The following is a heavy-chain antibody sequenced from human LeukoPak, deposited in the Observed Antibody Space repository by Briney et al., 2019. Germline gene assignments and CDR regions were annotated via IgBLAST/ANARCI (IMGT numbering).Heavy chain of an antibody. J-gene: IGHJ6*03. Sequence: GGSLRLSCAASGFTFSSYAMSWVRQAPGKGLEWVSAISCSGGSTYYADSVKGRFTISRDNSKNTLYLQMNSLRAEDTAVYYCAKLGGDHKYYYYYMDVWGKGTTVTVSS. D-gene: IGHD2-21*02. CDR1: GFTFSSYA. CDR2: ISCSGGST. V-gene: IGHV3-23*01. CDR3: AKLGGDHKYYYYYMDV.